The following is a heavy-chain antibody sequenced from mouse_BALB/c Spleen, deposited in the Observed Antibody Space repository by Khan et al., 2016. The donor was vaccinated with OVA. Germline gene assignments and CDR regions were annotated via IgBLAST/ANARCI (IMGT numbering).Heavy chain of an antibody. CDR3: ARRNYFGYTFAY. V-gene: IGHV1-77*01. Sequence: QVQLQQSGAELARPGASVKLSCKASGYTFTDYYINWVKQRTGQGLEWIGEISPGSGDTYYNERFKGKATLTADKSYRTAYMRLSSLTSEASAVYFCARRNYFGYTFAYWGQGTLVTVSA. CDR2: ISPGSGDT. J-gene: IGHJ3*01. CDR1: GYTFTDYY. D-gene: IGHD1-2*01.